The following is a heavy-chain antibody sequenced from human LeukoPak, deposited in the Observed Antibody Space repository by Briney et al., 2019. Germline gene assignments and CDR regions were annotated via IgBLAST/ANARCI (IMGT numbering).Heavy chain of an antibody. J-gene: IGHJ6*02. V-gene: IGHV4-31*03. Sequence: SQTLSLTCTVSGGSISSGGYYWSWIRQHPGKGLEWIGYIYYSGSTYYNPSLKSRVTISVDTSKNQFSLKLSSVTAADTAVYYCARANTADYGDYYYYYGMDVWGQGTTVTVSS. CDR2: IYYSGST. CDR1: GGSISSGGYY. D-gene: IGHD4-17*01. CDR3: ARANTADYGDYYYYYGMDV.